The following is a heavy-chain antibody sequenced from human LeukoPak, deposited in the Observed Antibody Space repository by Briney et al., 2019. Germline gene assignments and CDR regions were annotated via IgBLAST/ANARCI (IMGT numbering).Heavy chain of an antibody. Sequence: SETLSLTCAVYGGSFSGYYWSWIRQPPGKGLEWIGEINHSGSTNYNPSLKSRVTISVDTSKNQFSLKLSSVTAADTAVYYCARDKYLGYCSGGSCYFLKYYFDYWGREPWSPSPQ. CDR2: INHSGST. CDR1: GGSFSGYY. V-gene: IGHV4-34*01. CDR3: ARDKYLGYCSGGSCYFLKYYFDY. D-gene: IGHD2-15*01. J-gene: IGHJ4*02.